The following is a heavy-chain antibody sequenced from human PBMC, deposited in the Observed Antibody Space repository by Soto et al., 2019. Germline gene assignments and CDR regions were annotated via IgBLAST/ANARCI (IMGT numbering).Heavy chain of an antibody. CDR1: GFTFSGSA. D-gene: IGHD2-15*01. CDR3: TRQETLSRGSGRILFDY. Sequence: EVQLVESGGGLVQPGGSLKLSCAASGFTFSGSAMHWVRQASGKGLEWVGRIRSKANSYATAYAASVKGRFTISRDDSKTTAYLQMNSLKTEDTVVYYCTRQETLSRGSGRILFDYWGQGTLVTVSS. V-gene: IGHV3-73*01. J-gene: IGHJ4*02. CDR2: IRSKANSYAT.